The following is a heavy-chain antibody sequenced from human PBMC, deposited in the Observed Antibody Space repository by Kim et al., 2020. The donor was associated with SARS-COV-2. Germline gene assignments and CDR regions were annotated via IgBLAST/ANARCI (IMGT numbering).Heavy chain of an antibody. D-gene: IGHD2-15*01. CDR3: ARGACSGGSCYCDY. Sequence: SVKVSCKASGGTFSSYAISWVRQAPGQGLEWMGRIIPILGIANYAQKFQGRVTITADKSTSTAYMELSSLRSEDTAGDYCARGACSGGSCYCDYWGQGT. V-gene: IGHV1-69*04. CDR2: IIPILGIA. CDR1: GGTFSSYA. J-gene: IGHJ4*02.